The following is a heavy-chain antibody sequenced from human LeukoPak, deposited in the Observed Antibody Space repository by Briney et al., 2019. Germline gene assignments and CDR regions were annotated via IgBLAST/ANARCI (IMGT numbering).Heavy chain of an antibody. CDR3: ARDGVAAGGYWYFDL. D-gene: IGHD2-15*01. CDR2: ISSSSSYI. Sequence: GGSLRLSCAASGFTFSSYGIHWVRQAPGKGLEWVSSISSSSSYIYYADSVKGRFTISRDNAKNSLYLQMNSLRAEDTAVYYCARDGVAAGGYWYFDLWGRGTLVTVSS. CDR1: GFTFSSYG. V-gene: IGHV3-21*01. J-gene: IGHJ2*01.